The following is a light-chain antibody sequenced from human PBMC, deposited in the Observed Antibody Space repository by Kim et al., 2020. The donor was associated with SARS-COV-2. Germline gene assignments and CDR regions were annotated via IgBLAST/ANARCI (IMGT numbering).Light chain of an antibody. CDR1: SANIGTNY. V-gene: IGLV1-47*02. J-gene: IGLJ3*02. Sequence: GQRGTISFSGRSANIGTNYVYWYQQLPGTAPKLLIFSNNQRPSGVPDRFSGSKSGASASLAISGLRSEDEADYFCATWDDSLSAWVFGGGTQLTVL. CDR2: SNN. CDR3: ATWDDSLSAWV.